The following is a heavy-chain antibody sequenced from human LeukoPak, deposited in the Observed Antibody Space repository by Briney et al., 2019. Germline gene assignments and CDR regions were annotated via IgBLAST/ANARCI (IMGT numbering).Heavy chain of an antibody. V-gene: IGHV1-18*01. CDR2: ISAYNGNT. CDR1: GYTFTNYG. CDR3: ARDLVPTGGRPGSSDY. Sequence: ASVKVSCKASGYTFTNYGISWVRRAPGQGLEWMGWISAYNGNTNYAENLQGTVTMTTDKSTSTAYMELRSLRSDDTAVYYCARDLVPTGGRPGSSDYWGQGTLVTVSS. D-gene: IGHD2-15*01. J-gene: IGHJ4*02.